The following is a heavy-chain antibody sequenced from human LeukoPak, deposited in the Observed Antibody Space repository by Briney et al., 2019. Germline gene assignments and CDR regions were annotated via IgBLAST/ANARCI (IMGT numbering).Heavy chain of an antibody. CDR3: AVTRTIFGVVIEYNWFDP. V-gene: IGHV5-51*01. Sequence: GESLKISCKGSGYSFTSYWIGWVRQMPGKGLEWMGIIYPGDSDTRYSPSFQGQVTTSADKSISTAYLQWSSLKASDTAMYYCAVTRTIFGVVIEYNWFDPWGQGTLVTVSS. CDR1: GYSFTSYW. D-gene: IGHD3-3*01. J-gene: IGHJ5*02. CDR2: IYPGDSDT.